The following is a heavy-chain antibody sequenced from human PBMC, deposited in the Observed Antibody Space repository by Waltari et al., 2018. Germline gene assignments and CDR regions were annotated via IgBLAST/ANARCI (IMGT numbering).Heavy chain of an antibody. V-gene: IGHV3-30-3*01. CDR3: ARAGSSDYYYYMDV. D-gene: IGHD2-15*01. CDR2: ISYDGSNK. J-gene: IGHJ6*03. Sequence: QVQLVESGGGVVQPGRSLRLSCAATGFTFRRYATHWGRQAPGKGVEWVAVISYDGSNKYYADSVKGRFTIARDNSKNTLYLQMNSLRAEDTAVYYCARAGSSDYYYYMDVWGKGTTVTVSS. CDR1: GFTFRRYA.